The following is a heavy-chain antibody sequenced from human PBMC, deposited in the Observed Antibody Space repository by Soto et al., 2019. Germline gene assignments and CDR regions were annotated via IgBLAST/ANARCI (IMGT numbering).Heavy chain of an antibody. D-gene: IGHD6-19*01. CDR2: IYWDDDK. CDR1: GFSLGTRGVG. CDR3: ARDSSGWYGFDY. V-gene: IGHV2-5*02. J-gene: IGHJ4*02. Sequence: QITLKESGPTLVKPTQTLTLTCTFSGFSLGTRGVGVGWIRQPPGKALEWLALIYWDDDKRYSPSLKSRLTITKDTSKNQVVLTMTNMDPVDSATYYCARDSSGWYGFDYWGQGTLVTVSS.